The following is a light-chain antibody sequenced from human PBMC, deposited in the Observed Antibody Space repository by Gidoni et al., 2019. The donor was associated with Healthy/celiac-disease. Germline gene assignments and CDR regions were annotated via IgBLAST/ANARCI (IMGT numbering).Light chain of an antibody. Sequence: GERATLSCRASQSVSSSYLAWYQQKPGQAPRLLIYGASSRATGIPDRFSGSGSGTDFTLTISRLEPEDFAVYYCQQYGSSPYTFGQGTKLEIK. CDR2: GAS. V-gene: IGKV3-20*01. CDR1: QSVSSSY. J-gene: IGKJ2*01. CDR3: QQYGSSPYT.